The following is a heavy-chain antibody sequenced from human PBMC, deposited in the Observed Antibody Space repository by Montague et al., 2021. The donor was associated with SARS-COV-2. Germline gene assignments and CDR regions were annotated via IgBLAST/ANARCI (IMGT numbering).Heavy chain of an antibody. CDR1: GGSLSGFY. V-gene: IGHV4-34*01. CDR3: ARSHDYRGNDYFDS. D-gene: IGHD4-23*01. Sequence: SETLSLTCAVYGGSLSGFYWTWIRQAPGKGLEWVREITHGGSTSYSPALKSRLTISLDTSKNQFSLKLDSVTAADTATYYCARSHDYRGNDYFDSWGQGALVIVSS. J-gene: IGHJ4*02. CDR2: ITHGGST.